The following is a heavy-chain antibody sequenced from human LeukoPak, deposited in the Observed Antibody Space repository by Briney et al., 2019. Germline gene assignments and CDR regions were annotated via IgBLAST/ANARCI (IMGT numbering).Heavy chain of an antibody. V-gene: IGHV3-53*01. CDR1: GFTVSSNY. D-gene: IGHD5-12*01. J-gene: IGHJ6*02. CDR3: ARHLRGYDNTLYYGMDV. CDR2: IYTNGPT. Sequence: GSLRLSCAASGFTVSSNYMSWVRQAPGKGLEWVSVIYTNGPTYYAESVKGRFTISRDNSKNMVYLQMNSLRAEDTAVYYCARHLRGYDNTLYYGMDVWGQGTTVTVSS.